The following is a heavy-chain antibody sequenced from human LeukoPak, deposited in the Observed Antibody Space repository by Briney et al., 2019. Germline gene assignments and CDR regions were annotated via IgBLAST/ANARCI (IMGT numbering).Heavy chain of an antibody. CDR2: INPNSGDT. CDR1: GYTFTGYY. V-gene: IGHV1-2*02. D-gene: IGHD2-2*01. CDR3: ARSRSRDCSSTSCYSYGLDY. J-gene: IGHJ4*02. Sequence: ASVKVSCKASGYTFTGYYMHWVRQAPGQGLEWMGWINPNSGDTNYAQKFQGRVTVTRDTSISTAYMELSRLRSDDTAVYYCARSRSRDCSSTSCYSYGLDYWGQGTLVTVSS.